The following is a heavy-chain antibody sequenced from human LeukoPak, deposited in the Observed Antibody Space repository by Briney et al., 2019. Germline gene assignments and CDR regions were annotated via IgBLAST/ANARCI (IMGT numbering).Heavy chain of an antibody. CDR2: MNQDGSEK. CDR3: ATYTHWVAGDV. J-gene: IGHJ6*02. Sequence: GGSLRLSCAASGFTFINYDFVWVRQAPGKGLEWVANMNQDGSEKDYVDSVKGRFTISRDNARNSLYLQMGSLRAEDTAVYYCATYTHWVAGDVWGQGTTVTVSS. D-gene: IGHD3-16*01. V-gene: IGHV3-7*01. CDR1: GFTFINYD.